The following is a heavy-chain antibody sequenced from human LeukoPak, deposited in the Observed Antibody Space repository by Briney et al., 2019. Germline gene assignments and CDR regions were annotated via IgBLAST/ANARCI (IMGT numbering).Heavy chain of an antibody. D-gene: IGHD2/OR15-2a*01. Sequence: GGSLRLSCAASGNYWMHWDRQAPGKGLVWVSHINSDGSWTSYADFVKGRFTISKDNAKNTVYLQMNSLRAEDTAVYYCVSFYETYWGRGTLVTVSS. J-gene: IGHJ4*02. CDR2: INSDGSWT. CDR3: VSFYETY. V-gene: IGHV3-74*01. CDR1: GNYW.